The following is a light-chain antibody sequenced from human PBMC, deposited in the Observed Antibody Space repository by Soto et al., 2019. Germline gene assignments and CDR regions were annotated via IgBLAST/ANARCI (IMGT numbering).Light chain of an antibody. J-gene: IGLJ2*01. CDR1: SSDVGGYNY. V-gene: IGLV2-14*01. CDR2: EVS. Sequence: QSALTQPASVSGSPGQSITISCTGTSSDVGGYNYVSWYQQHPGKAPKLMIYEVSNRPSGVSNRFSGSKSGNTASLTISGLQAEDEADYYCSSYTGSSTLFGGGTKL. CDR3: SSYTGSSTL.